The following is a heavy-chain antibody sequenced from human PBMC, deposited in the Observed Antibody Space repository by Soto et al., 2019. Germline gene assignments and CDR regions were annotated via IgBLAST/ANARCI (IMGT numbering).Heavy chain of an antibody. V-gene: IGHV4-31*03. CDR1: GGSISSGGYY. CDR2: IYYSGST. J-gene: IGHJ5*02. CDR3: AREEGGGYDHRWFDP. D-gene: IGHD5-12*01. Sequence: QVQLQESGPGLVKPSQTLSLTCTVSGGSISSGGYYWSWIRQHPGKGLEWIGYIYYSGSTYYNPSRKSRVTISVDTSKNPFSLKLSSVTAADTAVYYCAREEGGGYDHRWFDPWGQGTLVTVSS.